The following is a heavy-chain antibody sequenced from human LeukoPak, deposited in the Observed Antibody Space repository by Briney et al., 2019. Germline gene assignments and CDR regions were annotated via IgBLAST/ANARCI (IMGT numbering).Heavy chain of an antibody. CDR3: AKDGGSGWSFFDY. V-gene: IGHV3-30*18. Sequence: PGGSLRLSCAASGFTFNSYGMHWVRQAPGKGLEWVAFISLDGGNKYYAELVNGRFTISRDNSKNTLYLQMNSLRADDTSVYYCAKDGGSGWSFFDYWGQGTLVTVSS. J-gene: IGHJ4*02. D-gene: IGHD6-19*01. CDR1: GFTFNSYG. CDR2: ISLDGGNK.